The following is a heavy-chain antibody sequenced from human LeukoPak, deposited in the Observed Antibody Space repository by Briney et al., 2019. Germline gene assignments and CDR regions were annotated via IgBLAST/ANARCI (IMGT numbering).Heavy chain of an antibody. CDR1: GFTFSSYW. V-gene: IGHV3-7*01. D-gene: IGHD2-21*01. CDR3: ARIKSQGVVVPLLRSTYYFDY. Sequence: GGSLRLSYAASGFTFSSYWMSWVRQAPGKGLEWVANIKQDGSEKDYVDSVKGRFTISRDTAKNSLYLQMNSLRAEDTAVYYCARIKSQGVVVPLLRSTYYFDYWGQGTLVTVSS. J-gene: IGHJ4*02. CDR2: IKQDGSEK.